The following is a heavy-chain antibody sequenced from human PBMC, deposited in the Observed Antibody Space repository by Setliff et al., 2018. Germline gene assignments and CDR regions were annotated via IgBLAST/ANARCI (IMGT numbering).Heavy chain of an antibody. J-gene: IGHJ6*02. Sequence: GGSLRLSCAASGFTFSSYWMSWVRQAPGKGLEWVANIKQDGSEKYYVDSVKGRFTISRDNAKNSLYQQMNSLRAEDTAVYYCAREVYSSSWYSYYYYYYGMDVWGQGTTVTVSS. CDR1: GFTFSSYW. CDR3: AREVYSSSWYSYYYYYYGMDV. D-gene: IGHD6-13*01. CDR2: IKQDGSEK. V-gene: IGHV3-7*01.